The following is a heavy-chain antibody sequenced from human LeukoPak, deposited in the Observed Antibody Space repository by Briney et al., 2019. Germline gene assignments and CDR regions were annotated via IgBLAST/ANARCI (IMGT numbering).Heavy chain of an antibody. D-gene: IGHD5-18*01. CDR2: IYHSGST. CDR3: ARVSGYSYGYGLENPQRRLPIFDY. J-gene: IGHJ4*02. Sequence: PSETLSLTCAVSGGSISSGGYSWSWIRQPPGKGLEWIGYIYHSGSTYYNPSLKSRVTISVDRSKNQFSLKLSSVTAADTAVYYCARVSGYSYGYGLENPQRRLPIFDYWGQGTLVTVSS. V-gene: IGHV4-30-2*01. CDR1: GGSISSGGYS.